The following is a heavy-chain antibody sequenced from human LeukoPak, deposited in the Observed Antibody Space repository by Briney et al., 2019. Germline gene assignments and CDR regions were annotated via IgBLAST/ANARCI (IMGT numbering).Heavy chain of an antibody. CDR1: GFTFSGSA. CDR2: IRSKANSYAT. J-gene: IGHJ5*02. D-gene: IGHD3-10*01. V-gene: IGHV3-73*01. CDR3: TRLDLLMVRGVSP. Sequence: PGGSLRLSCAASGFTFSGSAMHWVRQASGKGLEWVGRIRSKANSYATAYAASVKGRFTISRDDSKNTAYLQMNSLKTEDTAVYYCTRLDLLMVRGVSPWGQGTLVTVSS.